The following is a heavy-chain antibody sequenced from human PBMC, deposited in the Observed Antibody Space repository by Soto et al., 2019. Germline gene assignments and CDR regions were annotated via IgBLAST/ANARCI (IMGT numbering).Heavy chain of an antibody. J-gene: IGHJ6*02. CDR2: IFSNDEK. CDR1: GFSLSNARMG. CDR3: ARIIRDSSGWSYYYGMDV. Sequence: KESGPVLVKPTETLTLTCTVSGFSLSNARMGVSWIRQPPGKALEWLAHIFSNDEKSYSTSLKSRLTISKDTSKSQVVLTMTNMDPVDTATYYCARIIRDSSGWSYYYGMDVWGQGTTVTVSS. D-gene: IGHD6-19*01. V-gene: IGHV2-26*01.